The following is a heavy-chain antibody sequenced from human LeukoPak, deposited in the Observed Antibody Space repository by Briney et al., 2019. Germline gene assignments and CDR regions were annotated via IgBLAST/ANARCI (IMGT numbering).Heavy chain of an antibody. J-gene: IGHJ4*02. CDR1: GFTVSSNY. Sequence: GGSLRLSCAASGFTVSSNYMSWVRQAPGKGLEWVSVIYSGGSTYYADSVKGRFTISRDNAKNSLYLQMNSLRAEDTAVYYCARDEGSSWNAFDYWGQGTLVTVSS. D-gene: IGHD6-13*01. CDR2: IYSGGST. V-gene: IGHV3-53*01. CDR3: ARDEGSSWNAFDY.